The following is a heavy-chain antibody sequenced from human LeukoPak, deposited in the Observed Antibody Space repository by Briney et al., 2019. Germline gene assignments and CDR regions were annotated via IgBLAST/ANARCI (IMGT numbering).Heavy chain of an antibody. D-gene: IGHD4-17*01. CDR2: IKQDGSET. J-gene: IGHJ5*02. V-gene: IGHV3-7*01. CDR1: GFTFSSYW. Sequence: GGSLRLSCAASGFTFSSYWMSWVRQAPGKGLEWVANIKQDGSETKYVDSVKGRFTISRDNARNSLYLQMNSLRADDTAVYYCARYHYGDHPFDPWGQGTLVTVSS. CDR3: ARYHYGDHPFDP.